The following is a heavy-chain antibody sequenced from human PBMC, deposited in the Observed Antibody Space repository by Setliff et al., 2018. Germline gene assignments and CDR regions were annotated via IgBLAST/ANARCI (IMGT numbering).Heavy chain of an antibody. CDR1: GYIFTDYY. V-gene: IGHV1-2*06. D-gene: IGHD1-26*01. CDR3: AIPGGGAPLWFDP. J-gene: IGHJ5*02. CDR2: INPNSGGT. Sequence: ASVKVSCKASGYIFTDYYMHWVRQAPGQELGWMGRINPNSGGTNYAQKFQGRVTMTRDTSISTAYTELSSLRSEDTAVYYCAIPGGGAPLWFDPWGQGTLVTVSS.